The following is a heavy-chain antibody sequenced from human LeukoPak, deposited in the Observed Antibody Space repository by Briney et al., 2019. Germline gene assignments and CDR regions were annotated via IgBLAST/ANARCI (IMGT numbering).Heavy chain of an antibody. Sequence: SETLSLTCAVYGGSFSGYYWSWIRQPPGKGLEWIGEINHSGSTNYNPSLKSRVTISVDTSKNQFSLKLSSVTAADTAVYYCAGGLDPVDIVATIDLDFDYWGQGTLVTVSS. V-gene: IGHV4-34*01. D-gene: IGHD5-12*01. CDR2: INHSGST. CDR3: AGGLDPVDIVATIDLDFDY. J-gene: IGHJ4*02. CDR1: GGSFSGYY.